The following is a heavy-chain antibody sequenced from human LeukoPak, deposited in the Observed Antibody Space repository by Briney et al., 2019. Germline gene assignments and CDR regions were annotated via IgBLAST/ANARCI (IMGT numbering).Heavy chain of an antibody. Sequence: PSETLSLTCAVYGGSFSGYYWSWIRQPPGKGLEWIGEINHSGSTNYNPSLKSRVTISVDTSKNQFSLKLSSVTAADTAVYYRARGGNLGHYDFWGGYYRGPFDYWGQGTLVTVSS. CDR3: ARGGNLGHYDFWGGYYRGPFDY. D-gene: IGHD3-3*01. CDR2: INHSGST. CDR1: GGSFSGYY. V-gene: IGHV4-34*01. J-gene: IGHJ4*02.